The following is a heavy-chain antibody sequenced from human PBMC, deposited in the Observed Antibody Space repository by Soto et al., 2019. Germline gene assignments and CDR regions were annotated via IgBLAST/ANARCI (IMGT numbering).Heavy chain of an antibody. CDR1: GFTFSSYA. J-gene: IGHJ1*01. CDR3: ANVPRYCSGGSCYAGYFQY. CDR2: ISGSGGNI. Sequence: EVQLLESGGGLVQPGGSLRLSCAASGFTFSSYAMSWVRQAPGKGPEWVSTISGSGGNIYYADSVKGRFTISRDNSKNTLYLQMNSLRAEDTAVYYCANVPRYCSGGSCYAGYFQYWGQGTLVSVPS. V-gene: IGHV3-23*01. D-gene: IGHD2-15*01.